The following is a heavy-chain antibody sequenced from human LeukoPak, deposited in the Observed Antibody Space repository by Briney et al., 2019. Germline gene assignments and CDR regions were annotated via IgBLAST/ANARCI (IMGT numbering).Heavy chain of an antibody. V-gene: IGHV4-59*03. CDR1: RVSIRSYY. J-gene: IGHJ4*02. CDR3: ATYSGNDCTVFDY. Sequence: PSETLSLTCSVFRVSIRSYYWSWIRQSPGKGLEWIGYIHASGNTNLNPSLKSRFTISVDTSKNQFSLKVRSVTAADTAVYYCATYSGNDCTVFDYWGQGTLVTVSS. CDR2: IHASGNT. D-gene: IGHD5-12*01.